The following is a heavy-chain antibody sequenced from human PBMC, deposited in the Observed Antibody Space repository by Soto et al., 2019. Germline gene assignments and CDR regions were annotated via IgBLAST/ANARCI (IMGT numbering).Heavy chain of an antibody. J-gene: IGHJ3*02. CDR2: IYYSGST. D-gene: IGHD3-16*01. V-gene: IGHV4-59*01. CDR3: ARDKDDYIWGAFDI. Sequence: QVQLQESGPGLVKPSETLSLTCTVSGGSISSYYWSWIRQPPGKGMEWIGYIYYSGSTNYNPSLKSRGTISVDTSRKQFSLKLSSVTAADTAVYYCARDKDDYIWGAFDIWGQGTMVTVSS. CDR1: GGSISSYY.